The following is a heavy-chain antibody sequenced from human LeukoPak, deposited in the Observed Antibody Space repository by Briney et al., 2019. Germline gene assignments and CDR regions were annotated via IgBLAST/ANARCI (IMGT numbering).Heavy chain of an antibody. CDR2: IKQDGNEK. Sequence: GGSLRLSCAASGFRFNTYWMSWVRQAPGKGLEWVANIKQDGNEKYYTDSVKGRFTISRDNGKNSLDLQMNSLRADDTAVYYCARDDNPTYYYDSSGYYSFDYWGQGTLVTVSS. CDR1: GFRFNTYW. D-gene: IGHD3-22*01. CDR3: ARDDNPTYYYDSSGYYSFDY. V-gene: IGHV3-7*01. J-gene: IGHJ4*02.